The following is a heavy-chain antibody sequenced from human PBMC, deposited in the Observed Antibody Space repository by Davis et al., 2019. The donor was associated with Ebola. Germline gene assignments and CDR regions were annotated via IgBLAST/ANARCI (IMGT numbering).Heavy chain of an antibody. D-gene: IGHD6-19*01. J-gene: IGHJ2*01. CDR2: IYYSGST. V-gene: IGHV4-59*08. CDR1: GGSISSYY. CDR3: ANLNSSGWYFDL. Sequence: SETLSLTCTVSGGSISSYYWSWIRHPPGKGLEWIGYIYYSGSTNYNPSLKSRVTISVDTSKNQFSLKLSSVTAADTAVYYCANLNSSGWYFDLWGRGTLVTVSS.